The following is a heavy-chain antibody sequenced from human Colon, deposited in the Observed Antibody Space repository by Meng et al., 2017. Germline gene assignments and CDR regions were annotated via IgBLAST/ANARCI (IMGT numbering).Heavy chain of an antibody. V-gene: IGHV4-61*08. CDR3: ARDYWGSLDY. CDR1: GGTVSSAAYQ. J-gene: IGHJ4*02. CDR2: AANSFDPSP. Sequence: QADGPGRVQPSETPPLLCHVSGGTVSSAAYQWGWIRQPPGKGLEWIGYAANSFDPSPNYNPSLKSRVTISLDTPKNQFSLKLTSVTAADTAVYYCARDYWGSLDYWGQGILVTVSS. D-gene: IGHD7-27*01.